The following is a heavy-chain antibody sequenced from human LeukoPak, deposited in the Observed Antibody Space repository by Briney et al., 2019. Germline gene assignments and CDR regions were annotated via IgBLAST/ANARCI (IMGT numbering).Heavy chain of an antibody. D-gene: IGHD3-3*01. Sequence: AGGSLRLSCVASEFTFSSYNMNWVRQAPGKGLEWVSSISSSSSYIYYADSVRGRFTISRDNAKNSLYLQMNNLRPEDTAVYYCAREIFWSGYFSNLHFDYWGQGTLVTVSS. CDR3: AREIFWSGYFSNLHFDY. CDR2: ISSSSSYI. V-gene: IGHV3-21*06. CDR1: EFTFSSYN. J-gene: IGHJ4*02.